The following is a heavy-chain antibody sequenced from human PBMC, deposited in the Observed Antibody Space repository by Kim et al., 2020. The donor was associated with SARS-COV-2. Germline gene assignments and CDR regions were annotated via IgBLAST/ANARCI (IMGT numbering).Heavy chain of an antibody. V-gene: IGHV3-23*01. J-gene: IGHJ4*02. Sequence: GGSLRLSCAASGFTFSNYGVSWVRQAPGKGLEWVSAISFGGVTDYADSVRGRFTTSRDNPKSTLYLQMNSLRAEDTAVYYCAGICGTTSCSDDYWGQGTLVTVSS. CDR1: GFTFSNYG. D-gene: IGHD2-2*01. CDR2: ISFGGVT. CDR3: AGICGTTSCSDDY.